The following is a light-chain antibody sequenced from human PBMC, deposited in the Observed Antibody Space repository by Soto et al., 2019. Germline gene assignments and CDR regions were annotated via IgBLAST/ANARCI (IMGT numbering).Light chain of an antibody. CDR3: KSYAGSNTYV. V-gene: IGLV2-8*01. CDR2: EVV. CDR1: KNDIGVYDF. Sequence: QSALTQPPSASGSPGQSVTISCTGTKNDIGVYDFVSWYQHHPGKAPRLIIYEVVQRPSGVPDRFSGSKSGNTASLTVSGLQAADEADYFCKSYAGSNTYVFGSGTKANV. J-gene: IGLJ1*01.